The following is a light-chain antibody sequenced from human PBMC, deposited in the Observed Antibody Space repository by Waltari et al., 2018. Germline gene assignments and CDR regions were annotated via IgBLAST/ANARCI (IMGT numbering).Light chain of an antibody. J-gene: IGLJ2*01. CDR3: SSYAGTNNVV. V-gene: IGLV2-8*01. CDR2: EVS. CDR1: SSDVGGFNY. Sequence: QSALTQPPSASGSPGQSVTISCTATSSDVGGFNYVSWYQQHPDKAPNLMIYEVSKRPSGFLVRVSVSKSCSTASLTVSGRPAGDEVDYYCSSYAGTNNVVFGGGTKLTVL.